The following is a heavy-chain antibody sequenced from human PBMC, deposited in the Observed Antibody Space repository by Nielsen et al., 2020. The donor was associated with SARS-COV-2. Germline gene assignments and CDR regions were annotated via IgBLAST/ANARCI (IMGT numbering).Heavy chain of an antibody. V-gene: IGHV4-39*06. D-gene: IGHD5-24*01. J-gene: IGHJ4*02. Sequence: WIRQPPGKGLEWIGSIYYSGSTYYNPSLKSRVTISVDTSKNQFPLKLSSVTAADTAVYYCARDPDGYYFDYWGQGTLVTVSS. CDR3: ARDPDGYYFDY. CDR2: IYYSGST.